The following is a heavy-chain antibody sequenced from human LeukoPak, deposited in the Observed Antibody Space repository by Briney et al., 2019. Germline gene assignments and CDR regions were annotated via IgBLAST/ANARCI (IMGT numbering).Heavy chain of an antibody. CDR2: ISYDGSNK. CDR3: AKGDIVVVVAAYDY. D-gene: IGHD2-15*01. Sequence: GRSLRLSCAASGFTFSSYGMHWVRQAPGKGLEWVAVISYDGSNKYYADSVKGRFTISRDNSKNTLYLQMNSLRAEDTAVYYCAKGDIVVVVAAYDYWGQGTLVTVSS. CDR1: GFTFSSYG. V-gene: IGHV3-30*18. J-gene: IGHJ4*02.